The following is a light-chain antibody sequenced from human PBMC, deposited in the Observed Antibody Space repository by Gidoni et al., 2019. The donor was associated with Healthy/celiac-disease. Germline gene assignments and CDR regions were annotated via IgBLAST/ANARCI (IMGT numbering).Light chain of an antibody. V-gene: IGLV2-23*01. CDR3: CSYAGSSTYV. Sequence: QSALTQPASVSGSPGQSITIYCTGTSSDVGSYNLVSWYQQHPGKAPKLMIYEGSKRPSGVSNRFSGSKSGNTASRTISGLQAEDEADYYCCSYAGSSTYVFGTGTKVTVL. CDR1: SSDVGSYNL. J-gene: IGLJ1*01. CDR2: EGS.